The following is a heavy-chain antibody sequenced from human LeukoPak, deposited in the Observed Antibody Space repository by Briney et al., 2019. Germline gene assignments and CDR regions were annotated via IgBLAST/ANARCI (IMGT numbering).Heavy chain of an antibody. J-gene: IGHJ4*02. Sequence: GRSLRLSCTASGFTFGDYAMSWVRQAPGKGLEWVGFIRSKAYGGITEYAASVKGRFTISRDDSKSIAYLQMNSLKTEDTAVYYCTRSFKNYDSSGYYYVPLYFDYWGQGTLVTVSS. CDR1: GFTFGDYA. V-gene: IGHV3-49*04. CDR3: TRSFKNYDSSGYYYVPLYFDY. D-gene: IGHD3-22*01. CDR2: IRSKAYGGIT.